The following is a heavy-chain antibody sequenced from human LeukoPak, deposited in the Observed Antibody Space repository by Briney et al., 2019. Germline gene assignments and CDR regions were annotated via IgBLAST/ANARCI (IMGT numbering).Heavy chain of an antibody. CDR2: IYSGGST. J-gene: IGHJ4*02. CDR3: ATGLGIAAAGLYDY. CDR1: GFTVSSNY. Sequence: HPGGSLRLSCAASGFTVSSNYMSWVRQAPGKGLEWVSVIYSGGSTYYADSVKGRFTISRDNSKNTLYLQMNSLGAEDTAVYYCATGLGIAAAGLYDYWGQGTLVTVSS. D-gene: IGHD6-13*01. V-gene: IGHV3-66*01.